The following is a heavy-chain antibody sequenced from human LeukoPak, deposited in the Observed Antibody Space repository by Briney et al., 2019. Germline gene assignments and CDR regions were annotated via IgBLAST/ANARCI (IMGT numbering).Heavy chain of an antibody. J-gene: IGHJ6*02. CDR3: ARHKLYDSSGYYHYYYYYGMDV. D-gene: IGHD3-22*01. V-gene: IGHV5-51*01. Sequence: GESLKISCQGSGYSFTSYWIGWVRQMPGKGLEWMGIIYPGDSDTRYSPSFQGQVTISADKSISTAYLQWSSLKASDTAMYYCARHKLYDSSGYYHYYYYYGMDVWGQGTTVTVSS. CDR2: IYPGDSDT. CDR1: GYSFTSYW.